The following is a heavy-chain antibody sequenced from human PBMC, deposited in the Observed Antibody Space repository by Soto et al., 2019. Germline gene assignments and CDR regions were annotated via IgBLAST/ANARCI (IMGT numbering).Heavy chain of an antibody. J-gene: IGHJ5*02. CDR3: ARGLQWELLSWFDP. Sequence: QVQLVQSGAEVKKPGASVKVSCKASGYTFTSYDINWVRQATGQGLEWMGWMNPNSGNTGYAQKFQGRVTMTRNPSISTAYMELSSLRSEDTAVYYCARGLQWELLSWFDPWGQGTLVTVSS. V-gene: IGHV1-8*01. D-gene: IGHD1-26*01. CDR2: MNPNSGNT. CDR1: GYTFTSYD.